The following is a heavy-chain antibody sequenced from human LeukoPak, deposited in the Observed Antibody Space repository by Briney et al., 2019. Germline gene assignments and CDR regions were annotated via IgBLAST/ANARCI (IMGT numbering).Heavy chain of an antibody. Sequence: SETLSLTCTVSGGSISSNTYSWGWIRQPPGKGLEWIGSIYYSGSTYYNPSLKSRVTISVDTSKNQFSLKLSSVTAADTAVYYCARGRVAARRGYYFDYWGQGTLVTVSS. CDR2: IYYSGST. J-gene: IGHJ4*02. CDR1: GGSISSNTYS. D-gene: IGHD6-6*01. CDR3: ARGRVAARRGYYFDY. V-gene: IGHV4-39*07.